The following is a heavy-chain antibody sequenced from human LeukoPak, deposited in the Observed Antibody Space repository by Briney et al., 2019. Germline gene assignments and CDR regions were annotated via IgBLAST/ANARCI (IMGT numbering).Heavy chain of an antibody. V-gene: IGHV3-74*01. J-gene: IGHJ4*02. CDR1: GFTFSSSW. CDR3: ARDSFDGYNLYYFDY. CDR2: INSDGSST. Sequence: GGSLRLSCAASGFTFSSSWMHWVRQAPEKGLVWVSRINSDGSSTSYADSVKGRFTISRDNSKNTLYLQMNSLRAEDTAVYYCARDSFDGYNLYYFDYWGQGTLVTVSS. D-gene: IGHD5-24*01.